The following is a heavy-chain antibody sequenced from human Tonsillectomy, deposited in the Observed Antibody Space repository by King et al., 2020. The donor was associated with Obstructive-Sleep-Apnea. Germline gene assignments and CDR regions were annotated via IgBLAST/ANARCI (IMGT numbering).Heavy chain of an antibody. Sequence: VQLQESGPGLVKPLETLSLTCTVSGGSISSYYWSWIRQPPGKGLEWIAYLYYSGNTNYNPSLKRRVTISVDTSKNQFSLELTSVTAADTAVYYCARGPSADFDYWGQGTLVTVSS. CDR3: ARGPSADFDY. CDR2: LYYSGNT. CDR1: GGSISSYY. J-gene: IGHJ4*02. D-gene: IGHD2-15*01. V-gene: IGHV4-59*01.